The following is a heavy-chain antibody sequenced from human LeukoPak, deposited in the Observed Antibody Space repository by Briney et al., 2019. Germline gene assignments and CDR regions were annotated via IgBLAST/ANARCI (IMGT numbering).Heavy chain of an antibody. D-gene: IGHD4-11*01. CDR1: GGSSSDYY. Sequence: SETLSLTCSVSGGSSSDYYWSWIRQPPGKGLEWIGEINHSGSTNYNPSLKSRVTISVDTSKNQFSLKLSSVTAADTAVYYCARTTVTTRWFDPWGQGTLVTVSS. J-gene: IGHJ5*02. V-gene: IGHV4-34*01. CDR3: ARTTVTTRWFDP. CDR2: INHSGST.